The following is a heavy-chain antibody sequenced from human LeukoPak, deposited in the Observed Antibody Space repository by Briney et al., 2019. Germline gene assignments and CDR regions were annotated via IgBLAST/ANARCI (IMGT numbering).Heavy chain of an antibody. J-gene: IGHJ4*02. V-gene: IGHV4-59*01. D-gene: IGHD3-10*01. CDR2: IHYSGST. Sequence: SETLSLTCTVSGGSISSYYWTWIRQPPGKGLEWIGFIHYSGSTNHNPSLKSRVTISVDTSKNQFSLKLSSVTAADTAVYYCTGGSGSYSYWGQGTLVTVSS. CDR1: GGSISSYY. CDR3: TGGSGSYSY.